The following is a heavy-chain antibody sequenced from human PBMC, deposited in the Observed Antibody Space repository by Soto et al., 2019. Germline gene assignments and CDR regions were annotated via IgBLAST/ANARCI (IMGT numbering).Heavy chain of an antibody. J-gene: IGHJ3*01. V-gene: IGHV1-8*01. CDR2: MNPNSGNT. Sequence: ASVKVSCKASGYTFTSYDINWVRQATGQGLEWMGWMNPNSGNTGYAQKFQGGVTMTRSTSISTAYMELSSLRSEDTAVYYCAVQDIAVAGTNAFDVWGQGTMVTVSS. CDR3: AVQDIAVAGTNAFDV. CDR1: GYTFTSYD. D-gene: IGHD6-19*01.